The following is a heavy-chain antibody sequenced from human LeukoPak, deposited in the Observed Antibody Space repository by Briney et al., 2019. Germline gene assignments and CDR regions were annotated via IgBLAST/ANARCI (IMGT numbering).Heavy chain of an antibody. J-gene: IGHJ4*02. CDR3: ARGALGYCSSTSCPGMDY. D-gene: IGHD2-2*01. CDR2: ISSSSSTI. CDR1: GFTFSSYS. Sequence: GGSLRLSCAASGFTFSSYSMNWVRQAPGKGLEWVSYISSSSSTIYYADSVKGRFTISRDNAKNSLYLQMNSLRAEDTAVYYCARGALGYCSSTSCPGMDYWGQGTLVTVSS. V-gene: IGHV3-48*01.